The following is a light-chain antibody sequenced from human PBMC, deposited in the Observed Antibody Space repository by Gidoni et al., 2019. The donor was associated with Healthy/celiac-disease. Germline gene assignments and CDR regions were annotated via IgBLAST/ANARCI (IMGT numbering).Light chain of an antibody. V-gene: IGKV3-11*01. CDR2: DAS. J-gene: IGKJ2*01. CDR3: QQRSKT. Sequence: ELVLTQSPATLSLSPGERATLSCRASQSVSSYLAWYQQKPGQAPRLLIYDASNRATGIPARFSGSGSGTDFTLTISSLEPEDFAVYYCQQRSKTFXQXTKLEIK. CDR1: QSVSSY.